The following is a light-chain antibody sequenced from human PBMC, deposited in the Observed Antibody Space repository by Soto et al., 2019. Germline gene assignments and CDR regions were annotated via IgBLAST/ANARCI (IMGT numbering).Light chain of an antibody. CDR2: YDD. CDR3: QSYDSSLSVWV. J-gene: IGLJ3*02. Sequence: QSVLTQPPSVSEGPGQRVTISCSGSTSNIGKNTVNWYQQLPGEAPKLFIYYDDLLASGVSDRFSGSKSGTSASLAISGLQSEDEADYYCQSYDSSLSVWVFGGGTKLTVL. CDR1: TSNIGKNT. V-gene: IGLV1-36*01.